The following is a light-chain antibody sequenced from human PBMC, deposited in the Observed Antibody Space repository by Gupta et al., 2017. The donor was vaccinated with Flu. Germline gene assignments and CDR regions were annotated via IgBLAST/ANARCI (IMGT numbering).Light chain of an antibody. Sequence: FVLTQPHSVSESPGRTVTISCTRSGGSIDNTYVQWYRQRPGSAPTTVIYEDKKRSSGVPDRFSGSIDTSSNSASLTISGLKTEDEAAYYCQSYDGNSLWVFGGGTKLTVL. CDR3: QSYDGNSLWV. V-gene: IGLV6-57*03. CDR1: GGSIDNTY. CDR2: EDK. J-gene: IGLJ3*02.